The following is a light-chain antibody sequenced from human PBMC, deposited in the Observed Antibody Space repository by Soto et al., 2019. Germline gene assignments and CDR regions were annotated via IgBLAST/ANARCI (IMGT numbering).Light chain of an antibody. V-gene: IGLV4-69*01. J-gene: IGLJ2*01. CDR1: SGHSSYA. CDR3: QTWGTGSVV. Sequence: QSVLTQSPSASASLGASVKLTCTLSSGHSSYAIAWHQQQPEKGPRYLMKLNSDGSHSKGDGIPDRFSGSSSGAERYLNISGLQSEDEADYYCQTWGTGSVVFGGGTKVTVL. CDR2: LNSDGSH.